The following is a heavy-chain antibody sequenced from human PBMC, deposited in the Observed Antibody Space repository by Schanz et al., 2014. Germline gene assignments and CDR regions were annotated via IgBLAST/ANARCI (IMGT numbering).Heavy chain of an antibody. D-gene: IGHD2-2*01. CDR3: ARAGYDADNWFDP. V-gene: IGHV3-48*01. CDR1: GFTFSSYS. Sequence: EVQLVESGGGLVQPGGSLRLSCAASGFTFSSYSMNWVRQAPGKGLEWVSYISSASSTINYADSMKGRFTISRDNAKNSLFLQMNSLRAEDTAVYYCARAGYDADNWFDPWGQGTLVTVSS. J-gene: IGHJ5*02. CDR2: ISSASSTI.